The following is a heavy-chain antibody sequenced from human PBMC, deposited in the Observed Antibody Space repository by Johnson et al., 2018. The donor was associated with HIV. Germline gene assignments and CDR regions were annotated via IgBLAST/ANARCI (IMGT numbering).Heavy chain of an antibody. CDR1: GFTFNRYG. Sequence: QVQLVESGGGVVQPGRSLRVSCAASGFTFNRYGMHCVRQAPGKGLEWVALISYDGTDTYYADSVKGRFSISRDNSKNTLYLQRNSLRAEDTAVFYCARDRAEYSTWLDAFDIWGQGTMVTVSS. J-gene: IGHJ3*02. V-gene: IGHV3-30*03. CDR3: ARDRAEYSTWLDAFDI. CDR2: ISYDGTDT. D-gene: IGHD6-6*01.